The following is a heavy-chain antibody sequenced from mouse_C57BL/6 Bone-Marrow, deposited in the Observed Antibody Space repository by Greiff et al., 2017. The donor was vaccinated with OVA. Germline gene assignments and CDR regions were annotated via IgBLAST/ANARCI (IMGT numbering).Heavy chain of an antibody. CDR2: INPYNGGT. Sequence: VQLQQSGPVLVKPGASVKMSCKASGYTFTDYYMNWVKQSHGKSLEWIGVINPYNGGTSYNQKFKGKATLTVDKSSSTAYMELNSLTSEDSAVYYCARPPYPYYFDYWGQGTTLTVSS. CDR3: ARPPYPYYFDY. J-gene: IGHJ2*01. D-gene: IGHD2-10*01. V-gene: IGHV1-19*01. CDR1: GYTFTDYY.